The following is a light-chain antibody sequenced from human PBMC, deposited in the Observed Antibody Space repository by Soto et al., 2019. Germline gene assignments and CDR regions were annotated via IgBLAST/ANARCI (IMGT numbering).Light chain of an antibody. V-gene: IGKV3-20*01. CDR3: QQLNSRA. CDR2: GAS. CDR1: QSVSSNY. Sequence: EIVLTQSPGTLSLSPGERATLSCRASQSVSSNYLAWYQQKPGQAPRLLIYGASSRATGIPDRFSGSGSGTDFTLTISSLQPEDFATYYCQQLNSRAFGQGTKV. J-gene: IGKJ1*01.